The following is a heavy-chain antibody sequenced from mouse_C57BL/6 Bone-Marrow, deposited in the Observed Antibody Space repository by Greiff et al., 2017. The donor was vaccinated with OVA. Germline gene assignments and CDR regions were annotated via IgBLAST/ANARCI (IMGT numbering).Heavy chain of an antibody. CDR2: IDPSDSYT. Sequence: QVQLQQPGAELVRPGTSVKLSCKASGYTFTSYWMHWVKQRPGQGLEWIGVIDPSDSYTNYNQKFKGKATLTVDTSSSTAYMQLSSLTSEDSAVYYCAREGDDYDGRDFDYWGQGTTLTVSS. J-gene: IGHJ2*01. V-gene: IGHV1-59*01. CDR1: GYTFTSYW. CDR3: AREGDDYDGRDFDY. D-gene: IGHD2-4*01.